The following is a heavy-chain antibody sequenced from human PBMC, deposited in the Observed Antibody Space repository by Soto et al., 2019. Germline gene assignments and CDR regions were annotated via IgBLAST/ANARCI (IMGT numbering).Heavy chain of an antibody. CDR2: MNPNSGNT. D-gene: IGHD3-10*01. CDR3: ASMGVEFGELFTYYYGMDV. CDR1: GYTFTSYD. J-gene: IGHJ6*02. V-gene: IGHV1-8*01. Sequence: ASVKVSCKASGYTFTSYDINWVRQATGQGLEWMGWMNPNSGNTGYAQKFQGRVTMTRNTSISTAYMELSSLRSEDTAVYYCASMGVEFGELFTYYYGMDVWGQGTTVTVSS.